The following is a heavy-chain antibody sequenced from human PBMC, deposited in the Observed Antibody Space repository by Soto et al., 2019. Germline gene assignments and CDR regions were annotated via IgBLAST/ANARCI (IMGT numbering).Heavy chain of an antibody. CDR1: GVTISDHG. J-gene: IGHJ4*02. CDR3: ARGIKTSDFAG. CDR2: ISRSSKTI. D-gene: IGHD2-21*01. V-gene: IGHV3-48*04. Sequence: TGGSLRLSCAASGVTISDHGISWFRQAPGKGLEWISYISRSSKTIYYADSVKGRFTISRDNAKYSVFLQMNSLRAEDTAVYFCARGIKTSDFAGWGQGVLVTVSS.